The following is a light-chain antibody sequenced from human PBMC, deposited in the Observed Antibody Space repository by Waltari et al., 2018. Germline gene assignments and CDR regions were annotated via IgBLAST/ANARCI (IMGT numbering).Light chain of an antibody. J-gene: IGLJ2*01. V-gene: IGLV2-23*02. Sequence: QSALTQPASVSGSPGQSITISCTGTSSDVGCYNLVSWYQQPPSKAPKLMIYDVGKRPSGVSNRVSGSKAGNTASLTISGLQAEDEADYYCCSYAGSVVFGGGTKLTVL. CDR2: DVG. CDR3: CSYAGSVV. CDR1: SSDVGCYNL.